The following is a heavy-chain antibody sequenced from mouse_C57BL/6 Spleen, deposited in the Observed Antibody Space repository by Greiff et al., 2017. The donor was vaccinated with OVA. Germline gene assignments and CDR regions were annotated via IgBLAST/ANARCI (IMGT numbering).Heavy chain of an antibody. CDR1: GFTFSDYG. CDR2: ISSGSSTI. Sequence: EVQGVESGGGLVKPGGSLKLSCAASGFTFSDYGMHWVRQAPEKGLEWVAYISSGSSTIYYADTVKGRFTISRDNAKNTLFLQMTSLRSEDTAMYYCARDLRGAWFAYWGQGTLVTVSA. J-gene: IGHJ3*01. V-gene: IGHV5-17*01. CDR3: ARDLRGAWFAY. D-gene: IGHD1-1*01.